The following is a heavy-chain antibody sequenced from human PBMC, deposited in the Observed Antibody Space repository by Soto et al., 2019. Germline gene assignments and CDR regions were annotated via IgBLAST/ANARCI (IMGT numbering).Heavy chain of an antibody. CDR3: ARSRSPGYFDWLLSQFDY. Sequence: AGGSLRLSCAASGFTFSDYYMSWIRQAPGKGLEWVSYISSSGSTIYYADSVKGRFTISRDNAKNSLYLQMNSLRAEDTAVYYCARSRSPGYFDWLLSQFDYWGQGTLVTVSS. CDR1: GFTFSDYY. CDR2: ISSSGSTI. J-gene: IGHJ4*02. V-gene: IGHV3-11*01. D-gene: IGHD3-9*01.